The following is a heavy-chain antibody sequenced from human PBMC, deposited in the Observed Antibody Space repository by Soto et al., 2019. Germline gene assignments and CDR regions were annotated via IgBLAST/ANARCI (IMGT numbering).Heavy chain of an antibody. J-gene: IGHJ4*02. D-gene: IGHD7-27*01. Sequence: QGQLVQSGVEVKKPGASVKVSCKASGYSFISYGIGWVRQAPGQGLEWMGWITVNSGNTNYPQKFQGRVTMTTDTSTRTAYMELRRLTSDDTAIYYWGRGLVWGWYSFDYWGPGTLVTVSS. CDR1: GYSFISYG. CDR2: ITVNSGNT. CDR3: GRGLVWGWYSFDY. V-gene: IGHV1-18*04.